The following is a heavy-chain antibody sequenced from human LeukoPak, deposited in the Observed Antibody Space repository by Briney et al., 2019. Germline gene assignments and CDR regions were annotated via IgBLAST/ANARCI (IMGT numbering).Heavy chain of an antibody. V-gene: IGHV4-39*01. CDR1: GGSISDSSYF. Sequence: SETLSLTCTVSGGSISDSSYFWGWIRQPPGKGLGWIGNIYYSGNTYYNPSLKSRAIISVDTSKNQFSLKLSSVTAADTAVYYCARQGIYCSGSTCYSGVANWFDPWGQGTLVTVSS. CDR2: IYYSGNT. J-gene: IGHJ5*02. CDR3: ARQGIYCSGSTCYSGVANWFDP. D-gene: IGHD2-15*01.